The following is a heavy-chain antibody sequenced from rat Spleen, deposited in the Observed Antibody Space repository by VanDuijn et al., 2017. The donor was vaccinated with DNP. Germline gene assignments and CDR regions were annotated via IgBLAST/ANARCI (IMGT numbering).Heavy chain of an antibody. V-gene: IGHV2-32*01. CDR3: ARSHYSSYNYYVMDA. CDR1: GFSLSSYH. J-gene: IGHJ4*01. CDR2: IWGDGST. D-gene: IGHD1-2*01. Sequence: QVQLKESGPGLVQPSQTLSLTCTVSGFSLSSYHVTWVRQPPGKGLEWVGVIWGDGSTAYNSALKSRLSISRDTSKSQVFLKMSSLKTEDTATYYCARSHYSSYNYYVMDAWGQGASVTVSS.